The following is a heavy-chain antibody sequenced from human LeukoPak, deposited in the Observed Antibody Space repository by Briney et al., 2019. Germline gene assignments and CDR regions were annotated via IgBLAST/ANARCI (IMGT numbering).Heavy chain of an antibody. Sequence: GGSLRLSCAASGFTFSTYWVSWVRQAPGKGLEWVANIKQDGSETYYVDSVKGRFTISRDNAKNFLYLQMNSLRAEDTAVYYCARVGDYSYYYYYMDVWGKGTTVTVSS. J-gene: IGHJ6*03. CDR2: IKQDGSET. CDR1: GFTFSTYW. CDR3: ARVGDYSYYYYYMDV. D-gene: IGHD3-10*01. V-gene: IGHV3-7*02.